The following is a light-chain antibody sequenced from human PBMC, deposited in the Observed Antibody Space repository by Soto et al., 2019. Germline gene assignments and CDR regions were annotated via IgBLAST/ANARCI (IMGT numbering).Light chain of an antibody. CDR3: QQFAGS. V-gene: IGKV3-20*01. J-gene: IGKJ4*02. Sequence: EVVMTQSPATLSVSPGERATLSCRASESVSPSSLAWYQQRPGQSPRLLIYGASSRATGIPDRFSGRGSGTDFTLIISRLEPEDFAVYYWQQFAGSFCGGTKVDIK. CDR1: ESVSPSS. CDR2: GAS.